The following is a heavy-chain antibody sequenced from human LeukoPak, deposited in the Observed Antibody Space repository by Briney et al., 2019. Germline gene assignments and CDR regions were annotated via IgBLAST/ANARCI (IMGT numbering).Heavy chain of an antibody. V-gene: IGHV4-39*07. Sequence: SETLSLTCTVSGVSISSSSYYWGWIRQPPGKGLEWIGSIYYSGSTYYNPSLKSRVTISVDTSKNQFSLKLSSVTAADTAVYCCSRAPYYYGSGSYFAFDIWGQATMVTVSS. CDR2: IYYSGST. CDR3: SRAPYYYGSGSYFAFDI. J-gene: IGHJ3*02. D-gene: IGHD3-10*01. CDR1: GVSISSSSYY.